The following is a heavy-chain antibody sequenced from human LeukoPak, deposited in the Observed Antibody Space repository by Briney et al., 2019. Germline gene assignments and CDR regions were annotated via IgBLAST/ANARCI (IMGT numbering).Heavy chain of an antibody. Sequence: QSGGSLRLSCAASGFTFSSYSMNWVRQAPGKGLEWVSYISSSGSTIYYADSVKGRFTISRDNAKNSLYLQMNSLRAEDTAVYYCATLTGGIDPWGQGTLVTVSS. V-gene: IGHV3-48*04. CDR1: GFTFSSYS. D-gene: IGHD1-26*01. CDR2: ISSSGSTI. J-gene: IGHJ5*02. CDR3: ATLTGGIDP.